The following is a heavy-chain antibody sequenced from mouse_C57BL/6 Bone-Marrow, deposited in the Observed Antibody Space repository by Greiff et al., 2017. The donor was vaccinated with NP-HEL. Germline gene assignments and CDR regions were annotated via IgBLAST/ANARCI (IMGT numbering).Heavy chain of an antibody. D-gene: IGHD1-1*01. CDR3: AKSYYGSRRYAMDY. CDR1: GYTFTSYW. V-gene: IGHV1-64*01. J-gene: IGHJ4*01. CDR2: IHPHSGST. Sequence: QVQLQQPGAELVKPGASVKLSCKASGYTFTSYWMHWVKQRPGQGLEWIGMIHPHSGSTNYNEKFKSKATLTVDKSSITAYMQLSSLTSEDSAVYYCAKSYYGSRRYAMDYWGQGTSVTVSS.